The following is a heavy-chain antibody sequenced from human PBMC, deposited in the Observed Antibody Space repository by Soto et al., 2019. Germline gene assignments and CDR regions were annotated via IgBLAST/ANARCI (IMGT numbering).Heavy chain of an antibody. CDR2: IYPGDSDT. CDR1: GYSFTSYW. D-gene: IGHD6-19*01. V-gene: IGHV5-51*01. J-gene: IGHJ6*02. CDR3: AKLAVAGKGKDYYYGMDV. Sequence: LGESLKISCKGSGYSFTSYWIGWVRQMPGKGLEWMGIIYPGDSDTRYSPSFQGQVTISADKSISTAYLQWSSLKASDTAMYYCAKLAVAGKGKDYYYGMDVWGQGTTVTVS.